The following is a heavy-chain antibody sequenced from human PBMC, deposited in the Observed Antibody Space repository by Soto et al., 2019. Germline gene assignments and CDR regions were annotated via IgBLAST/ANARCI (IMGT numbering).Heavy chain of an antibody. CDR2: IYYSGST. J-gene: IGHJ5*02. Sequence: SETLSLTCTVSGGSISSGGYYWSWIRQHPGKGLEWIGYIYYSGSTYYNPSLKSRVTISVDTSKNQFSLKLSSVTAADTAVYYCARVEVQFLTLSNWFDPWGQGTLVTVSS. CDR3: ARVEVQFLTLSNWFDP. V-gene: IGHV4-31*03. D-gene: IGHD3-16*02. CDR1: GGSISSGGYY.